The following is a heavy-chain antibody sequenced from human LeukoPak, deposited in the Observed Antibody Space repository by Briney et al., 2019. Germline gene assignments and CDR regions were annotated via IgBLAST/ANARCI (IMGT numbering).Heavy chain of an antibody. CDR3: AAIQGSFDY. CDR2: IYHSGST. J-gene: IGHJ4*02. D-gene: IGHD2-15*01. CDR1: GYSISSGYY. Sequence: SETLSLTCTVSGYSISSGYYWGWIRQSPGKGLEWIGSIYHSGSTYYNPSLKSRVTISVDTSKNHFSLKLSSVTAADTAVYYCAAIQGSFDYWGQGTLVTVSS. V-gene: IGHV4-38-2*02.